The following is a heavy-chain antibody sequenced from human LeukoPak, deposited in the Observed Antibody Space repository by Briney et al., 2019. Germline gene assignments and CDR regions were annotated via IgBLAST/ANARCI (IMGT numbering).Heavy chain of an antibody. V-gene: IGHV4-31*02. Sequence: SETLSLTWTVSGGSISSGGYYWSWIRQHPGKGLEWIGYIYYSGSTYYNPSLKSRVTISVDTSKNQFSLKLRSVTAADTAVYYCARYVLLRYFDLAGIPWGQGTLVTVSS. J-gene: IGHJ5*02. CDR2: IYYSGST. CDR3: ARYVLLRYFDLAGIP. CDR1: GGSISSGGYY. D-gene: IGHD3-9*01.